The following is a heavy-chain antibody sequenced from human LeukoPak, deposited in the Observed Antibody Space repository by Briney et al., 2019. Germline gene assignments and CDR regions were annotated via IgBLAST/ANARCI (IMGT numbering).Heavy chain of an antibody. D-gene: IGHD3-16*01. CDR1: GFTFSSYA. CDR2: ISFDGSNK. J-gene: IGHJ5*02. Sequence: PGGSLRLSCAASGFTFSSYAMHWVHQPPGKGLEWVAVISFDGSNKYYADCVKGRFTISRDNSKNTLYLQMNSLRAEDTAVYYCAREELGSSLGFDPWGQGTLVTVSS. V-gene: IGHV3-30-3*01. CDR3: AREELGSSLGFDP.